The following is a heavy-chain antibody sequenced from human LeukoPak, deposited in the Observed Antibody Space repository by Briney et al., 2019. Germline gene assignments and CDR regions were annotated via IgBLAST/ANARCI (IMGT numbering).Heavy chain of an antibody. CDR2: IYYSGSA. V-gene: IGHV4-59*01. CDR1: GGSISSYY. CDR3: ARGAAGTASSAVSDY. J-gene: IGHJ4*02. D-gene: IGHD1-1*01. Sequence: SETLSLTCTVSGGSISSYYWSWIRQPPGKGLEWIGYIYYSGSANYNPSLKSRVTISVDTSKNQFSLKLSSVTAADTAVYYCARGAAGTASSAVSDYWGQGTLVTVSS.